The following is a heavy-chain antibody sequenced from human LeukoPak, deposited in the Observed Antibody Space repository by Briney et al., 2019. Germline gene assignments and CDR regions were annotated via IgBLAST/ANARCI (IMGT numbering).Heavy chain of an antibody. CDR1: GFTFGKYW. V-gene: IGHV3-7*01. CDR2: IKLDGSEK. Sequence: PGGSLRLSYVASGFTFGKYWMSWVRQAPGKGLEWVANIKLDGSEKNYVDSVKGRFTISRDNTKNSLYLQMNSLRAEDTAVYYCARESPNDDSSGYSFDYWGQGTLVTVSS. CDR3: ARESPNDDSSGYSFDY. D-gene: IGHD3-22*01. J-gene: IGHJ4*02.